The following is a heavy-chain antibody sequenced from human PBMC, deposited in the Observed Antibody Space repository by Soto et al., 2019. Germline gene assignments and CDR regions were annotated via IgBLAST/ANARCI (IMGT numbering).Heavy chain of an antibody. CDR1: GFTFNTYN. CDR3: ARGPYYDGSGYYYPLPFAF. D-gene: IGHD3-22*01. Sequence: EVQLVESGGGLVKPGESLRLSCAASGFTFNTYNMNWVRQAPGKGLEWVASISSTSDYIYYAASLKGRITISRDNAKNALILQMNSLRADDTAVYFCARGPYYDGSGYYYPLPFAFWGQGTLVTVSS. J-gene: IGHJ4*02. CDR2: ISSTSDYI. V-gene: IGHV3-21*01.